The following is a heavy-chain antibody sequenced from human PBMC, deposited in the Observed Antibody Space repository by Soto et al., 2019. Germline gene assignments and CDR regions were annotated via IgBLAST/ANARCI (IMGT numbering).Heavy chain of an antibody. V-gene: IGHV5-51*01. CDR1: GYSFTSYW. D-gene: IGHD6-13*01. Sequence: GESLKISCKGSGYSFTSYWIGWVRQMPGKGLEWMGIIYPGDSDTRYSPSFQGQVTISADKSISTAYLQWSSLKASDTAMYYCARLQSSSRAYVIAAALTGFFDIWGQGTMVTVSS. CDR3: ARLQSSSRAYVIAAALTGFFDI. CDR2: IYPGDSDT. J-gene: IGHJ3*02.